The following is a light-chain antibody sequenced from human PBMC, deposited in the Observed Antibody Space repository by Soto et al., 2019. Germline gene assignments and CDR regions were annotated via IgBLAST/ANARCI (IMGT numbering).Light chain of an antibody. J-gene: IGLJ2*01. CDR1: SSDVGSYNL. V-gene: IGLV2-23*01. CDR3: CSSASSSNTVI. Sequence: QSALTQPASVSGSPGQSITISCTGTSSDVGSYNLVSWYQQHPGKAPKLMIYEGSKRPSGVSNRFSGSKSGNTASLTTTGLLAEDEADYYCCSSASSSNTVIFGGGTKLTVL. CDR2: EGS.